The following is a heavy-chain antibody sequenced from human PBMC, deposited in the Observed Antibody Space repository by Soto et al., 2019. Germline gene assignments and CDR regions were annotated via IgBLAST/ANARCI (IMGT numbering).Heavy chain of an antibody. V-gene: IGHV3-53*01. CDR1: GYTVGSNY. CDR2: DYSSGTT. J-gene: IGHJ2*01. Sequence: CGSLRLSCAVSGYTVGSNYTSWVRQAPGKGLEWLSVDYSSGTTHYADSEKGRFTISRDNSKNTVYVKMKSLRAEHKAEYYCARDWGGDAGRYWYVDFWGRGTLV. D-gene: IGHD3-16*01. CDR3: ARDWGGDAGRYWYVDF.